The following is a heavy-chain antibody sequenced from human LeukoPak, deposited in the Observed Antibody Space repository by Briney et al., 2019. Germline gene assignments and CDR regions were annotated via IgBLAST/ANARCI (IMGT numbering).Heavy chain of an antibody. D-gene: IGHD1-26*01. CDR2: IYSSGTT. CDR1: GGSISSYY. J-gene: IGHJ4*02. Sequence: SETLSLTCTVSGGSISSYYWSWIRQPAGKGLEWVGRIYSSGTTNYSPSLKSRVTMSVDTPKNQFSLKLSSVTAADTALYYCARDLYSGSCYSDYWGQGTLVTVSS. V-gene: IGHV4-4*07. CDR3: ARDLYSGSCYSDY.